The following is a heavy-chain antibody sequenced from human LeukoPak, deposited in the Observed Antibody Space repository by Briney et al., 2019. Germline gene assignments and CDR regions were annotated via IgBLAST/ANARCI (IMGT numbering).Heavy chain of an antibody. J-gene: IGHJ3*02. CDR1: GGSISSYY. D-gene: IGHD6-13*01. V-gene: IGHV4-59*01. CDR2: IYYSGST. Sequence: PSETLSLTCTVSGGSISSYYWSWIRQPPGKGLEWIGYIYYSGSTNYNPSLKSRVTISVDTSENQFSLKLSSETAADTAVYYCARGRWGGIARPYDAFDIWGQGTMVTVCS. CDR3: ARGRWGGIARPYDAFDI.